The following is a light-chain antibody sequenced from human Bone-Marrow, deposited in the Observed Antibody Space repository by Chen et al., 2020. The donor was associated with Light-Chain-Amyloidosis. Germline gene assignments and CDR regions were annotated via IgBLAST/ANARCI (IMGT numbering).Light chain of an antibody. CDR2: EDD. CDR3: QSYQGSSQGM. Sequence: NFMLTQPHSVSESPGKTVIISCTRSSGSIATNYVQWYQQRPGSSPTTVIYEDDQRPSGVPDRFSGSIDRSSNTASLTISGLKTEEEADYYCQSYQGSSQGMFGVGTKLTVL. CDR1: SGSIATNY. V-gene: IGLV6-57*01. J-gene: IGLJ3*02.